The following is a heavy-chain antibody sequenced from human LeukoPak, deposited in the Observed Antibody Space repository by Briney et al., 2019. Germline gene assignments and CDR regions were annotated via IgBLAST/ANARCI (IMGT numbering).Heavy chain of an antibody. J-gene: IGHJ6*03. D-gene: IGHD1-1*01. CDR2: IKQDGSET. CDR3: ARDRLLEDRDYSSYYYMDV. Sequence: GGSLRLSCAASGFTFSSYWMSWVRQAPGKGLEWVANIKQDGSETYYVDSVKGRFTISRDNAKNSLYLQMNSLRAEDTAVYYCARDRLLEDRDYSSYYYMDVWGKGTTVTVSS. CDR1: GFTFSSYW. V-gene: IGHV3-7*01.